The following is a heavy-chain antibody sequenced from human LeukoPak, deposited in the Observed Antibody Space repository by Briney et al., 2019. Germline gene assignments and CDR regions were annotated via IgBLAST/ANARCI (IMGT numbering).Heavy chain of an antibody. CDR1: GGTFSSYA. CDR2: IIPIFGTA. CDR3: ARKTCGGDCYSWFDP. D-gene: IGHD2-21*01. Sequence: SVKVSCKASGGTFSSYAISWVRQAPGQGLEWMGGIIPIFGTANYAQKFQGRVTITADESTSTAYMELSSLRSEDTAVYYCARKTCGGDCYSWFDPWGQGTLVTVSS. J-gene: IGHJ5*02. V-gene: IGHV1-69*13.